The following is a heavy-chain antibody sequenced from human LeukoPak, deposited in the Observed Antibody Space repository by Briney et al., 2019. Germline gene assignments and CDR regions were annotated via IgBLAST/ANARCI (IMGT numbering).Heavy chain of an antibody. CDR1: GFTVSSNY. CDR3: TTSYSSSWYGYFQH. D-gene: IGHD6-13*01. V-gene: IGHV3-53*01. J-gene: IGHJ1*01. CDR2: IYSGGST. Sequence: GSLRLSCAASGFTVSSNYMSWVRQAPGKGLEWVSVIYSGGSTYYADSVKGRFTISRDNSKNTLYLQMNSLKTEDTAVYYCTTSYSSSWYGYFQHWGQGTLVTVSS.